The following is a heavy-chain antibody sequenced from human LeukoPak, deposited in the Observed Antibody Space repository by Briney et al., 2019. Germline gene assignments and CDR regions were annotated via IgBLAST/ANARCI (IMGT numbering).Heavy chain of an antibody. Sequence: GASVKVSGKPSGYSFIDYYLHWVRQAPGQGVESLGWMDPDTGETNYPQKFQGRVTMTRDTSISTAYMELNRLRSDDTAVYYCARAGHNSNSGGYDFWGLGTLVTVSS. V-gene: IGHV1-2*02. CDR1: GYSFIDYY. CDR2: MDPDTGET. D-gene: IGHD3-22*01. J-gene: IGHJ4*02. CDR3: ARAGHNSNSGGYDF.